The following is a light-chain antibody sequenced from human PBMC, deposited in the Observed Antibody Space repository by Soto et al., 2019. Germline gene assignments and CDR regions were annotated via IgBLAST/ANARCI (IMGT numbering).Light chain of an antibody. J-gene: IGKJ4*01. CDR3: QQYKKWPPLT. CDR1: QSVNSD. V-gene: IGKV3D-15*01. Sequence: EIVMTQSPATLSVSPGERVDLSCRASQSVNSDLAWYQQKPGQAPRLLIYGATTRATGIPARFSGSGSGTEFSPTISSLQSEDFALYYCQQYKKWPPLTFGGGTKVDI. CDR2: GAT.